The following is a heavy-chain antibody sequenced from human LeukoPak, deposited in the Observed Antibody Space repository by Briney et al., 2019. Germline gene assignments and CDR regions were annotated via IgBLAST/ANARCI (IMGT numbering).Heavy chain of an antibody. J-gene: IGHJ4*02. CDR2: INHSGSA. CDR1: GGSFSGYY. Sequence: SETLSLTCAVYGGSFSGYYWSWIRQPPGKGLEWIGEINHSGSANYNPSLKSRVTISVDTSKNQFSLKLSSVTAADTAVYYCARGRDYDYGGNGSDYWGQGTLVTVSS. CDR3: ARGRDYDYGGNGSDY. D-gene: IGHD4-23*01. V-gene: IGHV4-34*01.